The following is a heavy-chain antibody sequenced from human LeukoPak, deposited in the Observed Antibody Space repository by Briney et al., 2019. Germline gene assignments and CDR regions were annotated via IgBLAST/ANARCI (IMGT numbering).Heavy chain of an antibody. D-gene: IGHD3-22*01. V-gene: IGHV4-39*01. Sequence: SETLSLTCTVSGGSISSSSYYWGWIRQPPGKGLERIGSIYYSGSTYYNPSLKSRVTISVDTSKNQFSLKLSSVTAADTAVYYCARHRGYYDSSGYYFEYFQHWGQGTLVTVSS. J-gene: IGHJ1*01. CDR2: IYYSGST. CDR1: GGSISSSSYY. CDR3: ARHRGYYDSSGYYFEYFQH.